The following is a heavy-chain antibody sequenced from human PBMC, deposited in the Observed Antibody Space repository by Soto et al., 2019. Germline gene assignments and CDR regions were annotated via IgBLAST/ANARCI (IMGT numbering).Heavy chain of an antibody. CDR2: IGGGGITT. D-gene: IGHD1-26*01. CDR3: ARDPMSGSQKVYFDY. Sequence: GGSLRLSCAASGFTFSSYSMNWVRQAPGKGLEWISYIGGGGITTYYADSVKGRFAISRDNAKKSLYLQLSSLRDVDTAVYYCARDPMSGSQKVYFDYWGQGTLVTVSS. CDR1: GFTFSSYS. J-gene: IGHJ4*02. V-gene: IGHV3-48*02.